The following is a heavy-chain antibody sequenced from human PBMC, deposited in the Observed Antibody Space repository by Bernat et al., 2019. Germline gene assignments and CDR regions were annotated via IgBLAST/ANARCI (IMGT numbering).Heavy chain of an antibody. CDR2: IYHSGST. V-gene: IGHV4-4*02. CDR1: GDSISSSNW. Sequence: VQLQESGPGLVKPSGTLSLTCVVSGDSISSSNWWRWVRQPPGKGLEWIGQIYHSGSTNYNPSLRSRVTISVDKSKNQFSLKLRSVTAADTAVYYCARKDCSGDSCSPVDYWGQGTLVTVSS. CDR3: ARKDCSGDSCSPVDY. D-gene: IGHD2-15*01. J-gene: IGHJ4*02.